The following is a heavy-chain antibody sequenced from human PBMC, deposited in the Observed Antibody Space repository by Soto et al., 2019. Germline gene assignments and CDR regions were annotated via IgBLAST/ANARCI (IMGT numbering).Heavy chain of an antibody. Sequence: GGSLRLSCAASGFTFSSYAMRWVRQAPGKGLEWVSAISGSGGSTYYAESVKGRFTISRDNSKNTLYLQKNSLRAEDTAVYYCAKTSHVLRFLEWFGWFDPWGQGTLVTVSS. J-gene: IGHJ5*02. CDR1: GFTFSSYA. V-gene: IGHV3-23*01. CDR2: ISGSGGST. CDR3: AKTSHVLRFLEWFGWFDP. D-gene: IGHD3-3*01.